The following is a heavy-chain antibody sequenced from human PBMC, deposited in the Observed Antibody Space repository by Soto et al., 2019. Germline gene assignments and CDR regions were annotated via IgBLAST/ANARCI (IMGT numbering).Heavy chain of an antibody. V-gene: IGHV4-59*01. CDR2: IYYSGST. CDR3: ARDSSYGRYGMDV. Sequence: PSETLSLTCTVSGGSISSYYWTWIRQPPGKGLEWIGYIYYSGSTNYNPSLKSRVTISVDTSKNQFSLKLSSVTAADTAVYYCARDSSYGRYGMDVWGQGTTVTVSS. D-gene: IGHD5-18*01. J-gene: IGHJ6*02. CDR1: GGSISSYY.